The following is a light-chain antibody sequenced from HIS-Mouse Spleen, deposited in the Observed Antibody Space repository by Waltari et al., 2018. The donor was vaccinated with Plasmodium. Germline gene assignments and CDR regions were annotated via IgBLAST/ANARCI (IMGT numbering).Light chain of an antibody. CDR3: QQYNNWSFT. CDR2: GAS. Sequence: EIVMTQSPATLSVSPGERATLSCRASQSVSSNLAWYQQKPGQAPRLLIYGASTRATGIPARFSGSGSGTEFTLTISSLQSEDFAVYCCQQYNNWSFTFGPGTKVDTK. V-gene: IGKV3-15*01. CDR1: QSVSSN. J-gene: IGKJ3*01.